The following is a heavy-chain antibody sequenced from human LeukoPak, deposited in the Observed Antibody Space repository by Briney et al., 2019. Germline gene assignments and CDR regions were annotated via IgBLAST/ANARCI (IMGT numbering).Heavy chain of an antibody. J-gene: IGHJ5*02. D-gene: IGHD4-11*01. Sequence: PSETLSLTCTVFGXSINSHYWSWVRQAPGKGLEWIGYIFYSGNTNYSPPLKSRVTISIDTSKKQFSLRLTSVTTADTAVYFCARTGDYSRSTGGWFDPWGQGTLVTVSP. CDR2: IFYSGNT. CDR1: GXSINSHY. CDR3: ARTGDYSRSTGGWFDP. V-gene: IGHV4-59*11.